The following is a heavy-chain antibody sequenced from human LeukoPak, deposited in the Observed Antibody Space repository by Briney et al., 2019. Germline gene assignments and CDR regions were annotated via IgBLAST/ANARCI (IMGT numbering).Heavy chain of an antibody. V-gene: IGHV1-8*02. D-gene: IGHD3/OR15-3a*01. Sequence: GASVKVSCKASGYTFTSFDINWLRQATGQGLEWMGWMNPNSDNTGYAQKFQGRVTMTRNTSISTAYMELSSLRSEDTAVYYCARGLWSDSMDDYWGQGTLVTVSS. J-gene: IGHJ4*02. CDR3: ARGLWSDSMDDY. CDR1: GYTFTSFD. CDR2: MNPNSDNT.